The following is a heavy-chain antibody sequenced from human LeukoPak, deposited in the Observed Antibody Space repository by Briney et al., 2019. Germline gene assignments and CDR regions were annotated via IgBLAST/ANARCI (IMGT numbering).Heavy chain of an antibody. Sequence: GGSLRLSCAASGFTFSSYAMHWVRQAPGKGLEWVAVISYDGSNKYYADSVKGRFTISRDNSKNTLYLQMNSLRAEDTAVYYCARGDYDSSGYYSGWYFDLWGQGTLVTVSS. CDR3: ARGDYDSSGYYSGWYFDL. D-gene: IGHD3-22*01. J-gene: IGHJ2*01. V-gene: IGHV3-30-3*01. CDR2: ISYDGSNK. CDR1: GFTFSSYA.